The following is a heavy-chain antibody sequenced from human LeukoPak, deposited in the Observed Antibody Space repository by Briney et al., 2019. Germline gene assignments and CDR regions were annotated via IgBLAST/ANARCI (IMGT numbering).Heavy chain of an antibody. CDR1: GFTLVTYV. V-gene: IGHV3-64D*09. D-gene: IGHD6-13*01. Sequence: GGSLRLSWSVSGFTLVTYVMHWVRQAPGKGLEYVSSISSNAGSTYYADSVKGRFTISRDNSKNTLYLQMSSLRPEDTAVYYCVKDRWVDYWGQGTLVTVSS. CDR3: VKDRWVDY. J-gene: IGHJ4*02. CDR2: ISSNAGST.